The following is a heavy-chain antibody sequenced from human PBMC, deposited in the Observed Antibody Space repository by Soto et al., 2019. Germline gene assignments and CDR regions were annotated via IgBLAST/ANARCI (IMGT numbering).Heavy chain of an antibody. CDR1: GFTFRKYA. V-gene: IGHV3-23*01. J-gene: IGHJ4*02. CDR3: AKDGGVSARYFDT. CDR2: ISDSDDDT. Sequence: EVQLLESGGGLGQPGGSLRLSYTASGFTFRKYAMSWVRQAPGKGLEWISGISDSDDDTYYADSVRGRFTISRDNSKNTLYLEMNSLRGDDTAVYYCAKDGGVSARYFDTWGQGTLVTVSS. D-gene: IGHD2-8*01.